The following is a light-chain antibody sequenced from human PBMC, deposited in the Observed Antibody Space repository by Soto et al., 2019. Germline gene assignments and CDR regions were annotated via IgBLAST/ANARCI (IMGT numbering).Light chain of an antibody. CDR3: QAWDSSTFVV. Sequence: SYELTQPPSVSVSPGQTASITCSGDKLGDKYACWYQQKPGQSPVLVIYQXSKRPSGIPERFSGSNSGNTATLTISGTQAMDEADYYCQAWDSSTFVVFGGGTKLTVL. V-gene: IGLV3-1*01. J-gene: IGLJ2*01. CDR2: QXS. CDR1: KLGDKY.